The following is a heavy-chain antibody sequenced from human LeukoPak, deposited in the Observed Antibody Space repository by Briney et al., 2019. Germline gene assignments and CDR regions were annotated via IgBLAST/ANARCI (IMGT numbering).Heavy chain of an antibody. D-gene: IGHD3-22*01. J-gene: IGHJ4*02. V-gene: IGHV3-23*01. CDR1: GFTFSSYA. CDR2: ISGSGGST. Sequence: GGSPRLSCAASGFTFSSYAMSWVRQAPGKGLEWVSAISGSGGSTYYADSVKGRFTISRDNSKNTLYLQMNSLRAEDTAVYYCAKVSGYYYGPFDYWGQGTLVTVSS. CDR3: AKVSGYYYGPFDY.